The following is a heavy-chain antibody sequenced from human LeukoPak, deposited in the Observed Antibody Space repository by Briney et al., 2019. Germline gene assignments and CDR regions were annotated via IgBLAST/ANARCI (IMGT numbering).Heavy chain of an antibody. CDR1: GGSISSYS. CDR3: ARQSSPRDTLYYFDY. CDR2: INYSGST. V-gene: IGHV4-59*08. J-gene: IGHJ4*02. Sequence: SETLSLTCTVSGGSISSYSWSWIRQPPGKGLEWIGYINYSGSTNYNPSLMSRVTISVDTSTNHFSLTLSSVTAADTAVYYCARQSSPRDTLYYFDYWGQGTLVTVSS. D-gene: IGHD3-16*01.